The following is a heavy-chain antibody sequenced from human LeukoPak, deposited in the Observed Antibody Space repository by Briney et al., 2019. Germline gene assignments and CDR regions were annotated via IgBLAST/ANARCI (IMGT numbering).Heavy chain of an antibody. CDR2: IYYTGST. V-gene: IGHV4-39*07. D-gene: IGHD2-8*01. Sequence: SETLSLTCTVSGGSISDSDYYWSWIRQPPGRGLEWIGNIYYTGSTSYNPSLKSRLTFSIDTFNNQFFLHLSSVTAADTAVYYCARENYCTNGVCWAFDPWGQGALVTGSS. CDR3: ARENYCTNGVCWAFDP. J-gene: IGHJ5*02. CDR1: GGSISDSDYY.